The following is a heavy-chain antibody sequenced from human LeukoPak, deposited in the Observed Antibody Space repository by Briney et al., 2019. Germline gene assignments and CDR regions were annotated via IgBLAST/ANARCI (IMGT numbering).Heavy chain of an antibody. CDR3: ARDTLNGPFVISLDF. J-gene: IGHJ4*02. CDR1: GFSFSSYE. Sequence: GGSLRLSCAASGFSFSSYEMNWVRQAPGQGLEWVSHISSDGRVGTYLDSVRGRFTMFRDNAKNFLFLQMNGLRAEDTAVYYCARDTLNGPFVISLDFWGQGALVTVSS. D-gene: IGHD3-9*01. CDR2: ISSDGRVG. V-gene: IGHV3-48*03.